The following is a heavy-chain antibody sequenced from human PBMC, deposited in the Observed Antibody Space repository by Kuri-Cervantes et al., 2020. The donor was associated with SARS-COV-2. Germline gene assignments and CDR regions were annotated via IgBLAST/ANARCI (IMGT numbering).Heavy chain of an antibody. V-gene: IGHV4-59*01. D-gene: IGHD6-19*01. CDR2: IYYSGST. CDR1: GGSISSYS. CDR3: AGEQWLGPFDY. Sequence: SEPLPLTCTVSGGSISSYSWSWIRQPPGKGLEWIGYIYYSGSTNYNPSLKSPVTISVDTSTNQSSLKLSSVPAANTAVYYCAGEQWLGPFDYWGQGTLVTVSS. J-gene: IGHJ4*02.